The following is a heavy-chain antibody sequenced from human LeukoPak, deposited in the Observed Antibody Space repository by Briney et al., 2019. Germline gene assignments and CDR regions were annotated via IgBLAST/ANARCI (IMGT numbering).Heavy chain of an antibody. CDR3: AKAFTYYYDTSGHYHFDY. D-gene: IGHD3-22*01. CDR2: ISGSGGST. J-gene: IGHJ4*02. V-gene: IGHV3-23*01. CDR1: GFTFSSYA. Sequence: PGGSLRLSCEASGFTFSSYAMSWVRQAPGKGLEWASAISGSGGSTYYADSVKGRFTISRDNSKNTLFLQMNSLRAEDTAVYYCAKAFTYYYDTSGHYHFDYWGQGTLVTVSS.